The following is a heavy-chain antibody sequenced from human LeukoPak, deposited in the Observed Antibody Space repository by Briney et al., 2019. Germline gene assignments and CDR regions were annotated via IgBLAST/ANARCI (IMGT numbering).Heavy chain of an antibody. D-gene: IGHD1-1*01. Sequence: GGSLRLSCAASGFNLSSYYMDWVRQGPGKGLVWVSRLKSDGSSTKYADSVKGRFTISRDDAKNTLYLQMTSMRVEDAAVYYCARTTLETQYFDRWGQGTLVTVSS. CDR1: GFNLSSYY. J-gene: IGHJ4*02. V-gene: IGHV3-74*03. CDR3: ARTTLETQYFDR. CDR2: LKSDGSST.